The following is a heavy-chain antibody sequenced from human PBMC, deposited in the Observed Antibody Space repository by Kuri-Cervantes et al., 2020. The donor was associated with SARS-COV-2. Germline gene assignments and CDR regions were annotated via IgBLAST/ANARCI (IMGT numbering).Heavy chain of an antibody. CDR2: INPSGGST. J-gene: IGHJ4*02. CDR3: AREVGGITIFGVVPNSQFDY. Sequence: ASVKVSCKASGYTFTSYYMHWVRQALGQGLEWMGIINPSGGSTSYAQKLQGRVTMTRDTSTSTVYMELSSLRSEDTAVYYCAREVGGITIFGVVPNSQFDYWGQGTLVTVSS. D-gene: IGHD3-3*01. V-gene: IGHV1-46*01. CDR1: GYTFTSYY.